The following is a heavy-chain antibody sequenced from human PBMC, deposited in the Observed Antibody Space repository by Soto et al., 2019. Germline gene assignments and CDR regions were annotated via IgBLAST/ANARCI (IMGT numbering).Heavy chain of an antibody. D-gene: IGHD1-26*01. CDR1: GFTFSNYA. Sequence: GGSLRLSCAASGFTFSNYAMSWVRQPPGKGLEWVSTFDNSGPPTYYADSVKGRFTISRDNSKNTLYLQMNSLRAEDTAVYYCAKEFYPGATFDSWGQGGSVTVSS. J-gene: IGHJ4*02. CDR2: FDNSGPPT. CDR3: AKEFYPGATFDS. V-gene: IGHV3-23*01.